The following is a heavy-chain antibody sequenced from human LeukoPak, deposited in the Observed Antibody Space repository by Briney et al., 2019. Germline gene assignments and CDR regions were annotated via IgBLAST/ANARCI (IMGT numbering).Heavy chain of an antibody. J-gene: IGHJ4*02. CDR2: MREDGTEI. CDR1: GFPFNVQT. D-gene: IGHD1-26*01. V-gene: IGHV3-7*01. Sequence: GGSLRLSCAASGFPFNVQTMSWVRQAPGKGLDWMASMREDGTEIHYVDSVKGRFTISRDNPKNSLYLQMNNLRAEDTAVYYCARGGATRGRFENWGQGTRVTVSS. CDR3: ARGGATRGRFEN.